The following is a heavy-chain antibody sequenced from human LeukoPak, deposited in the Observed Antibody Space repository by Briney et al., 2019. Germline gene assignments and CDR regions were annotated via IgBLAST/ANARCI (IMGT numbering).Heavy chain of an antibody. V-gene: IGHV4-39*07. CDR3: ARGDYYYASGSYYKGPVDY. CDR2: VFDSGST. D-gene: IGHD3-10*01. CDR1: GGSISRTSYY. J-gene: IGHJ4*02. Sequence: PSETLSLTCTVSGGSISRTSYYWDWIRQPPGKGLEWIGNVFDSGSTHYNPSLKNRVTISVDTSKNQFSLKLSSVTAADTAVYYCARGDYYYASGSYYKGPVDYWGQGTLVTVS.